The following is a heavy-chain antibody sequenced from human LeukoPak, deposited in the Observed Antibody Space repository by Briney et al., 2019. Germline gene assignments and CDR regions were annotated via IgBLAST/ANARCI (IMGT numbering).Heavy chain of an antibody. CDR1: GYTFTGYY. J-gene: IGHJ6*03. Sequence: ASVKVSCKASGYTFTGYYMHWVRQAPGQGLEWMGWINPNSGGTNYAQKFQGRVTMTRDTSISTAYMELSRLRSDDTAVYYCARDPIAAAGKSPYYYYYMDVWGKGTTVTVSS. CDR3: ARDPIAAAGKSPYYYYYMDV. CDR2: INPNSGGT. V-gene: IGHV1-2*02. D-gene: IGHD6-13*01.